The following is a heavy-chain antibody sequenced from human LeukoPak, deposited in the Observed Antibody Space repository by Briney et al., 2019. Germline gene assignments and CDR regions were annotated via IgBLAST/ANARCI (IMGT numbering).Heavy chain of an antibody. CDR1: GFTVSTNY. Sequence: PGGSLRLSCAASGFTVSTNYMNWVRQAPGKGLEWVSILYSGSDTYYADSVKGRFTISRGSSKNILSLQMNNLRAEDTAVYYCAKAYGDYTFAEYFQDWGQGTLVAVSS. CDR3: AKAYGDYTFAEYFQD. CDR2: LYSGSDT. V-gene: IGHV3-53*01. J-gene: IGHJ1*01. D-gene: IGHD4-17*01.